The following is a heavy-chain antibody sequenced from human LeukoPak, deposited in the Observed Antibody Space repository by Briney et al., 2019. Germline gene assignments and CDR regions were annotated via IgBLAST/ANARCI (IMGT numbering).Heavy chain of an antibody. V-gene: IGHV4-39*07. CDR3: ARVNIVVVPAAMRCWFDP. J-gene: IGHJ5*02. Sequence: SETLSLTCTVSGGSISSSSYYWGWIRQPPGKGLEWIGSIYYSGSTYYNPSLKSRVTISVDTSKNQFSLKLSSVTAADTAVYYCARVNIVVVPAAMRCWFDPWGQGTLVTVSS. CDR2: IYYSGST. D-gene: IGHD2-2*01. CDR1: GGSISSSSYY.